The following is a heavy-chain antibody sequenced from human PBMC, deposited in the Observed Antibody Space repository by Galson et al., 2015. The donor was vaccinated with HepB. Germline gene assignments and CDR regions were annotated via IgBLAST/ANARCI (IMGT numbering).Heavy chain of an antibody. CDR2: ISSNGGST. CDR3: VKDERKYSSANWFDP. J-gene: IGHJ5*02. Sequence: SLRLSCAASGFTFSSYAMRWVRQAPGKGLEYVSAISSNGGSTYYADSVKGRFTISRDNSKNTLYLQMSSLRAEDTAVYYCVKDERKYSSANWFDPWGQGTLVTVSS. D-gene: IGHD6-25*01. V-gene: IGHV3-64D*06. CDR1: GFTFSSYA.